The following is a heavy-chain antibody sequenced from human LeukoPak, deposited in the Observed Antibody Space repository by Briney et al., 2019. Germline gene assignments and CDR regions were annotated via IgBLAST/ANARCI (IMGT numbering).Heavy chain of an antibody. Sequence: GASVKVSCKASGYIFTSSYIHWVRQAPGQGLEWMGMINPSGGSTGYAQKFQGRVTMTRDMSTSTVYMELSSLRSEDTAVFYCARRAQVERRHSQFDHWGQGTLVTVSS. CDR2: INPSGGST. CDR3: ARRAQVERRHSQFDH. CDR1: GYIFTSSY. J-gene: IGHJ4*02. D-gene: IGHD1-1*01. V-gene: IGHV1-46*01.